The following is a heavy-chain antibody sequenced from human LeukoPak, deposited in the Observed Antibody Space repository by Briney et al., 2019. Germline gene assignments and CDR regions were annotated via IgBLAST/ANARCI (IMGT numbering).Heavy chain of an antibody. V-gene: IGHV1-2*02. D-gene: IGHD2-15*01. CDR3: ARPYCNGGSCHDYFDY. Sequence: GASVKVSCKASGYTFTSYGISWVRQAPGQGLEWMGWMNPYSGGTNYAQKFQGRVTMTRDTSISTAYMELRRLSSDDTAIYYCARPYCNGGSCHDYFDYRGQGTLVSVSS. CDR2: MNPYSGGT. CDR1: GYTFTSYG. J-gene: IGHJ4*02.